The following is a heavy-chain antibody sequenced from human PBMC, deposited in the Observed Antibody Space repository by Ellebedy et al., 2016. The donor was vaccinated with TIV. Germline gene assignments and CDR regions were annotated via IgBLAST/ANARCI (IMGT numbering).Heavy chain of an antibody. CDR2: IYQDGSEK. Sequence: GESLKISCAASEFTFRSDWMTWVRQAKGKGLEWVANIYQDGSEKFYVDSVKGRFTISRDNAKNSLYLQMNSLRVEDTAVYYCARRGSYGDYAVQVNNWFDSWGQGTLVTVSS. V-gene: IGHV3-7*01. D-gene: IGHD4-17*01. J-gene: IGHJ5*01. CDR1: EFTFRSDW. CDR3: ARRGSYGDYAVQVNNWFDS.